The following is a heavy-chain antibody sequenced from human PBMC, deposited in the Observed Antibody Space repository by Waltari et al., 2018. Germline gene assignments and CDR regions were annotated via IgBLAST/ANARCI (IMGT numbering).Heavy chain of an antibody. D-gene: IGHD6-13*01. Sequence: QVQLVQSGAEVKKPGSSVKVSCKASGGTFSSYAISWVRQAPGQGLEWMGGIIPFLGKANYAQKFQGRVTITADKPTSTAYMELSSLRSEDTAVYYCATSGYSHTGGAFDIWGQGTMVTVSS. V-gene: IGHV1-69*10. CDR2: IIPFLGKA. CDR1: GGTFSSYA. J-gene: IGHJ3*02. CDR3: ATSGYSHTGGAFDI.